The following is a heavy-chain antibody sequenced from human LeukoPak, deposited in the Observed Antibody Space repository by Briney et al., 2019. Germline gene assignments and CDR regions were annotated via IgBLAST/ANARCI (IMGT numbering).Heavy chain of an antibody. J-gene: IGHJ3*01. V-gene: IGHV3-11*01. Sequence: GGSLRLSCAASGFIVSSNYMSWIRQAPGKGLEWVSYISRGGSTTYYADSVKGRFTISRDNAKNSLYLQMNSLRAEDTAVYYCVRGVSISSSWYNDLWGQGTMVTVSS. CDR1: GFIVSSNY. CDR3: VRGVSISSSWYNDL. D-gene: IGHD6-13*01. CDR2: ISRGGSTT.